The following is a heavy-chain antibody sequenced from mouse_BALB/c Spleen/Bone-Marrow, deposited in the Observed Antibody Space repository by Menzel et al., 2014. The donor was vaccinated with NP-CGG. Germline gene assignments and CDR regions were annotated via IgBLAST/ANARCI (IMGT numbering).Heavy chain of an antibody. CDR3: VRSGSSSGYFDY. J-gene: IGHJ2*01. CDR1: GFTFSSFG. D-gene: IGHD1-1*01. V-gene: IGHV5-17*02. CDR2: ISSGSSTI. Sequence: EVQLVESGGGLVQPGGSRKLSCAASGFTFSSFGMHWVRQAPEKGLEWVAYISSGSSTIYYGDTVMGRFTISRDNPKNTLFQQMTSPRSEDTATYYCVRSGSSSGYFDYWGQGTTLTVSS.